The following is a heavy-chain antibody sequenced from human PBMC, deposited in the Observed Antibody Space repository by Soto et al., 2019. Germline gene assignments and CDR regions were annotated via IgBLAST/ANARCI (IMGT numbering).Heavy chain of an antibody. CDR1: GYTFSNFD. CDR2: MNPNSGNT. V-gene: IGHV1-8*01. J-gene: IGHJ6*03. D-gene: IGHD2-8*01. Sequence: APGKVSSKASGYTFSNFDINWVRQATGQGLEWMGWMNPNSGNTGYAQKFQGRVTMTRNTSIRTAYMELSSLRSEDTAVYYCARVQSNIVLMVYAMRYMDVWGKGTTVTVSS. CDR3: ARVQSNIVLMVYAMRYMDV.